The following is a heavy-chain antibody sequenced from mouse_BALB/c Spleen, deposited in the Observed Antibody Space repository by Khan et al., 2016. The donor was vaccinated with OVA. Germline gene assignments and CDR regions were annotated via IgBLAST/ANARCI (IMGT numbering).Heavy chain of an antibody. D-gene: IGHD2-12*01. Sequence: EVQLQQSGPELMKPGASVKISCKASGYSFTSYYIHWVMQSHGKSLEWIGYIDPFSGGTTYNQKFKGKAKLTVDKPSRTAYLHLSHLTSAASAVYYFTIHCYVACFTYWRQGTLVTVSA. CDR2: IDPFSGGT. J-gene: IGHJ3*01. CDR1: GYSFTSYY. V-gene: IGHV1S135*01. CDR3: TIHCYVACFTY.